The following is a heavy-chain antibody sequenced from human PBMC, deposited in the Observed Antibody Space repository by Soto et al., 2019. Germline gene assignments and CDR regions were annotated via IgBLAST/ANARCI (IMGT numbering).Heavy chain of an antibody. D-gene: IGHD2-8*01. J-gene: IGHJ5*02. CDR1: GFTFSSYW. V-gene: IGHV3-7*03. Sequence: LRLSCAASGFTFSSYWMSWVRQAPGKGLEWVANIKQDGSEKYYVDSVKGRFTISRDNAKNSLYLQMNSLRAEDTAVYYCARATKERDPWLHPWGQGTLVTVSS. CDR2: IKQDGSEK. CDR3: ARATKERDPWLHP.